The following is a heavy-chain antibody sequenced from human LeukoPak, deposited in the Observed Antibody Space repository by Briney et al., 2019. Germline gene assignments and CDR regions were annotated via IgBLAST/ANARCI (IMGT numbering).Heavy chain of an antibody. D-gene: IGHD2-21*02. CDR1: GYSISIGFH. Sequence: SETLSLTCSVSGYSISIGFHWGWIRQSPGKGLEWLGTMHPTGVSYYHPSLKSRVTVSLDTSKNQFSLKLISVTAADTAVYYCARVAVSAREYFDYWGQGTLVTVSS. CDR3: ARVAVSAREYFDY. J-gene: IGHJ4*02. V-gene: IGHV4-38-2*02. CDR2: MHPTGVS.